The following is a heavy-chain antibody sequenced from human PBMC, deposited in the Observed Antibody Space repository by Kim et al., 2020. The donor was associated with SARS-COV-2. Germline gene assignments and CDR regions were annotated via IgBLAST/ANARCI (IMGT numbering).Heavy chain of an antibody. V-gene: IGHV1-58*02. D-gene: IGHD1-26*01. CDR2: IVVGSGNT. CDR3: AAVKEYSGSYHGGDY. Sequence: SVKVSCKASGFTFTSSAMQWVRQARGQRLEWIGWIVVGSGNTNYAQKFQERVTITRDMSTSTAYMELSSLRSEDTAVYYCAAVKEYSGSYHGGDYWGQGTLVTVSS. CDR1: GFTFTSSA. J-gene: IGHJ4*02.